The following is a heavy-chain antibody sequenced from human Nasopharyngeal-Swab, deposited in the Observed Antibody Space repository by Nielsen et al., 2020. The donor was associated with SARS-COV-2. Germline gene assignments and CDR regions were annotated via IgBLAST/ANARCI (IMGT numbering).Heavy chain of an antibody. J-gene: IGHJ4*02. Sequence: GESLKISCAASGFTFSSYAMHWVRQAPGKGLEWVAVISYDGSNKYYADSVKGRFTISRDNSKSTLCLQMNSLRAEDTAVYYCARDGGSYLDYWGQGTLVTVSS. V-gene: IGHV3-30*04. CDR1: GFTFSSYA. CDR2: ISYDGSNK. CDR3: ARDGGSYLDY. D-gene: IGHD1-26*01.